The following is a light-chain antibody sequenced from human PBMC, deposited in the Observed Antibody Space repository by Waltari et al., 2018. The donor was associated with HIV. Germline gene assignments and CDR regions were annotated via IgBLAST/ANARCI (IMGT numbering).Light chain of an antibody. CDR1: ELGDKY. Sequence: SYELTQPPSVSVSPGQTATITCSGDELGDKYACWYEQKPGQSPILVLYQYTKRPSGFPELFSGSISGNTATLTISGTQAMDEADYYCQAWDSKTAYVFGTGTKVTVL. CDR3: QAWDSKTAYV. J-gene: IGLJ1*01. V-gene: IGLV3-1*01. CDR2: QYT.